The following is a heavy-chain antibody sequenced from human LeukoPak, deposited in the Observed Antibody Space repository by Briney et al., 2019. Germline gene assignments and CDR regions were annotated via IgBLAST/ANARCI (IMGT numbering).Heavy chain of an antibody. V-gene: IGHV7-4-1*01. CDR2: INTNTGNP. Sequence: ASVKVSCKASGYTFTSYAMNWVRQAPGQGLEGRGWINTNTGNPTYAQGFTGRFVFSLDTSLSTAYLQIRSLKAEDTAVYYCARHYSGSGSFYKPDYWGQGTLVTVSS. CDR1: GYTFTSYA. CDR3: ARHYSGSGSFYKPDY. D-gene: IGHD3-10*01. J-gene: IGHJ4*02.